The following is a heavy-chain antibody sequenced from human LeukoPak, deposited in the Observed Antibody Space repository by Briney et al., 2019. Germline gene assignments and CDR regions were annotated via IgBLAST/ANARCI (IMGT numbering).Heavy chain of an antibody. Sequence: ASVKVSCKASGYRSTTYGISWVRQAPGQGLEWMGWISANNNNTDNVQKLQGRVTMTTDTSTSTAYMELRSLRSDDTAVYYCARALYHTFDYWGQGTLVTVSS. D-gene: IGHD2-2*01. V-gene: IGHV1-18*01. CDR3: ARALYHTFDY. CDR1: GYRSTTYG. CDR2: ISANNNNT. J-gene: IGHJ4*02.